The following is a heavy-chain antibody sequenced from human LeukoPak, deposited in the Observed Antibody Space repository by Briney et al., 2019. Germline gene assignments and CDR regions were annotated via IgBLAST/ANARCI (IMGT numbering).Heavy chain of an antibody. D-gene: IGHD3-10*01. CDR1: EFTFSSYA. CDR3: ARENNYYGTFDY. V-gene: IGHV3-30-3*01. Sequence: GRSLRLSCAASEFTFSSYAMHWVRQAPGKGLEWVAVISYDGSNKYYADSVKGRFTISRDNSKNTLYLQMNSLRAEDTAVYYCARENNYYGTFDYWGQGTLVTVSS. J-gene: IGHJ4*02. CDR2: ISYDGSNK.